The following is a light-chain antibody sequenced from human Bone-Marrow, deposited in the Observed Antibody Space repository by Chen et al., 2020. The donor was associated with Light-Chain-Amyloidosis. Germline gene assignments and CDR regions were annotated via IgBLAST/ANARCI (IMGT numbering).Light chain of an antibody. Sequence: SYVLTPPSSLSVAPGQTATIACGGNNIGSTSVHWYQQTPGQAPLLVVYDDSGRPSGTPERLSGSNSGNTATLTISRVEAGDEADYYCQVWDRSSDRPVFGGGTKLTVL. CDR2: DDS. V-gene: IGLV3-21*02. CDR1: NIGSTS. CDR3: QVWDRSSDRPV. J-gene: IGLJ3*02.